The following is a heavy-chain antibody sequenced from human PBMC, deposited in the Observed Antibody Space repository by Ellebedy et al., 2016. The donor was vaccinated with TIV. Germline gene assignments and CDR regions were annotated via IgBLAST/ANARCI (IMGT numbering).Heavy chain of an antibody. CDR2: IYYSGST. D-gene: IGHD3-22*01. CDR1: GGSISSNCCH. CDR3: ARGTDDYDSSGSTPNDAYDI. V-gene: IGHV4-39*07. Sequence: MPSETLSLTCIVSGGSISSNCCHWGWIRQPPGKGLEWIGNIYYSGSTNYNPSLRSRVTISLDPSKNQFSLKLRSVTAADTAVYHCARGTDDYDSSGSTPNDAYDIWGQGTMVTVSS. J-gene: IGHJ3*02.